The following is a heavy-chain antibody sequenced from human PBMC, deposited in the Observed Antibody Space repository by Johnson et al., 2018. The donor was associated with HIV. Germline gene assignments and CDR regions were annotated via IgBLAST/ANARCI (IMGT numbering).Heavy chain of an antibody. V-gene: IGHV3-20*04. Sequence: VQLVESGGGVVRPGGSLRLSCAASGFTFDDYGMSWVRQAPGKGLEWVSSINWNGGSTGYADSVKGRFTISRDSSKNMLYLQMNSLRAEDTAVYYCARDPDVTPGAFDIWGQGTMVTVSS. CDR1: GFTFDDYG. D-gene: IGHD2-15*01. CDR3: ARDPDVTPGAFDI. J-gene: IGHJ3*02. CDR2: INWNGGST.